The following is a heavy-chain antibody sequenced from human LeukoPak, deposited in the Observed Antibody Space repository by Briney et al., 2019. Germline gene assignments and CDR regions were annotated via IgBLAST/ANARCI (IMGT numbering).Heavy chain of an antibody. Sequence: PGGSLRLSCAASGFTFSSYWMSWVRQAPGKGLEWVANIKQDGSEKYYVDSVKGRFTISRDNAKNTLYLQMNSLRAEDTAVYYCAKDRIAAARYYFDYWGQGTLVTVSS. CDR1: GFTFSSYW. CDR3: AKDRIAAARYYFDY. V-gene: IGHV3-7*01. D-gene: IGHD6-13*01. CDR2: IKQDGSEK. J-gene: IGHJ4*02.